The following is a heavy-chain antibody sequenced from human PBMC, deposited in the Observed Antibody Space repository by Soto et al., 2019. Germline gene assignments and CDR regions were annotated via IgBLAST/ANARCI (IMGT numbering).Heavy chain of an antibody. CDR2: IKSKTDGGTT. D-gene: IGHD3-3*01. CDR1: GFTFSNAW. CDR3: TTDFDFWSGPDY. V-gene: IGHV3-15*01. J-gene: IGHJ4*02. Sequence: GGSLRLSCAASGFTFSNAWMSWVRQAPGKGLEWVGRIKSKTDGGTTDYAAPVKGRFTISRDDSKNTLYLQMNSLKTEDTAVSYCTTDFDFWSGPDYWGQGTLVTVSS.